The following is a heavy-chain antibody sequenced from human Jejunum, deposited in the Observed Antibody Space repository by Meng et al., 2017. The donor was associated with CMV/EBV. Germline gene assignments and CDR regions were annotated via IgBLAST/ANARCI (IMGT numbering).Heavy chain of an antibody. Sequence: FSSYAMSWVRQAPGKGLERVSAISGSGDSTYYADSVKGRFTISRDNSKNTLYLQMNSLRAEDTAVYYCAKALMYSSGYYYYGMDVWGQGTTVTVSS. CDR3: AKALMYSSGYYYYGMDV. D-gene: IGHD6-19*01. CDR1: FSSYA. CDR2: ISGSGDST. V-gene: IGHV3-23*01. J-gene: IGHJ6*02.